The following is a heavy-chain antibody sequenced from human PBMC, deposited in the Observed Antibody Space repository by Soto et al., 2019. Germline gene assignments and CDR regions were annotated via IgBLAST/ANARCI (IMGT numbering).Heavy chain of an antibody. Sequence: SETLCLTCAVSGGSISSGGNYWSWIRQHPGKGLEWIGYIYYSGSTYYNPSLKSRVTISVDTSKNQFSLKLNSVTAADTAVYYCARARMVRGVIYYYGMDVRGQGTTVTVSS. CDR1: GGSISSGGNY. D-gene: IGHD3-10*01. CDR2: IYYSGST. CDR3: ARARMVRGVIYYYGMDV. V-gene: IGHV4-31*11. J-gene: IGHJ6*02.